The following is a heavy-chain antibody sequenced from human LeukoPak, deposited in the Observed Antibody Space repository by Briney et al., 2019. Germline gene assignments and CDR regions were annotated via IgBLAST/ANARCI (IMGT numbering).Heavy chain of an antibody. CDR2: IYYSGST. CDR1: GGSIINYF. CDR3: ARDHNQYYYGSGVSGGWFDP. D-gene: IGHD3-10*01. Sequence: SETLSLTCTVSGGSIINYFWSWIRQPPGKGLEWIGYIYYSGSTNYNPSLKSRVTISVDMSKNQFSLKLSSVTAADTAVYYCARDHNQYYYGSGVSGGWFDPWGQGTLVTVSS. J-gene: IGHJ5*02. V-gene: IGHV4-59*12.